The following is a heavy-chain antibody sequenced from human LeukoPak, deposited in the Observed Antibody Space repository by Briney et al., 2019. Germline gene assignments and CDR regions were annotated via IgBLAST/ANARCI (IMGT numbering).Heavy chain of an antibody. Sequence: GGSLRLSCAASGFTFSSYSMNWVRQAPGKGLEWVSSISSSSSYIYYADSVKGRFTISRDNAKNSLYLQMNSLRAEGTAVYYCARSSYYYYYMDVWGKGTTVTVS. J-gene: IGHJ6*03. CDR1: GFTFSSYS. V-gene: IGHV3-21*01. CDR2: ISSSSSYI. CDR3: ARSSYYYYYMDV. D-gene: IGHD6-6*01.